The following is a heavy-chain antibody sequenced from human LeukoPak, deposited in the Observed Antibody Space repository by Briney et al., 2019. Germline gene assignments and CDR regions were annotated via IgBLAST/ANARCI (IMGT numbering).Heavy chain of an antibody. V-gene: IGHV3-53*01. CDR2: IYSGGTT. Sequence: GGSLRLSCAASGFNVSSNYMTWVGQAPGKGLGCVSIIYSGGTTYYADSVRGRFTISRDNSKNTLYLQMDRLRVEDTAVYYCAKLGLVIQDFDYWGQGTLVTVSS. CDR3: AKLGLVIQDFDY. CDR1: GFNVSSNY. J-gene: IGHJ4*02. D-gene: IGHD3/OR15-3a*01.